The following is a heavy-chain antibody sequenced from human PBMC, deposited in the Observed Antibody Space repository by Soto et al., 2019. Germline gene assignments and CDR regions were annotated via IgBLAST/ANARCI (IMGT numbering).Heavy chain of an antibody. V-gene: IGHV3-23*01. Sequence: GGSLRLSCAASGFTFSSYAMSWVRQAPGKGLEWVSAISGSGGSTYYADSVKGRFTISRDNSKNTLYLQMNSLRAEDTAVYYCARGLWFGELLRTFDIWGQGTMVTVSS. CDR2: ISGSGGST. D-gene: IGHD3-10*01. CDR3: ARGLWFGELLRTFDI. J-gene: IGHJ3*02. CDR1: GFTFSSYA.